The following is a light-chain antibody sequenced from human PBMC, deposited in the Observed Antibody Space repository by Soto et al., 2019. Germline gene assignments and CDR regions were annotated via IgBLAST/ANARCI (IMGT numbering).Light chain of an antibody. J-gene: IGKJ1*01. Sequence: EFVLTQSPGTLSLSPGERATLSCRASQSFGSTSLAWYQHKPGQSPLLLIYGASSRATGIPDRFSGSGSGTDFTLTISRLEPEDFAVYYCQQYGSSPSGRFGQGTKVDI. CDR2: GAS. V-gene: IGKV3-20*01. CDR1: QSFGSTS. CDR3: QQYGSSPSGR.